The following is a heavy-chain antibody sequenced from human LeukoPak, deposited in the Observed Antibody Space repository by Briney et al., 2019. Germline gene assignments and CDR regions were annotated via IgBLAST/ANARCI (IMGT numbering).Heavy chain of an antibody. CDR1: GFTFSSYS. CDR3: AREGGFDI. Sequence: GGSLRLSCAASGFTFSSYSMSWVRQAPGKGLEWVSYISSSNIYYADSVKGRFSISRDNGKNSLYLQMNSLRAEDTAVYYCAREGGFDIWGQGTMVTVSS. V-gene: IGHV3-48*01. J-gene: IGHJ3*02. CDR2: ISSSNI.